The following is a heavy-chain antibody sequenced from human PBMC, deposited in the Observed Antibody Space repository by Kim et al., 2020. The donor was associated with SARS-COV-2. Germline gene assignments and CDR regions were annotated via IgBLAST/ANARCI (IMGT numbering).Heavy chain of an antibody. CDR3: ARGIRYCSSSSCYALWSVFCYYGMNV. D-gene: IGHD2-2*01. J-gene: IGHJ6*02. CDR1: GGSISSYY. CDR2: IYYSGST. Sequence: SETLSLTCTVSGGSISSYYWSWIRQPPGKGLEWIGYIYYSGSTNYNPSFKSRVTITVDTSKNQFALKLSSVTAADTAVYYCARGIRYCSSSSCYALWSVFCYYGMNVWGQGTTGTVSS. V-gene: IGHV4-59*01.